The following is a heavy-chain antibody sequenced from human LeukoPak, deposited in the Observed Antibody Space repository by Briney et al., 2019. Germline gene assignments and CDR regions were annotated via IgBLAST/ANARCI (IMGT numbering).Heavy chain of an antibody. CDR1: GFTFSSYG. CDR2: ISYDGSNE. J-gene: IGHJ6*03. V-gene: IGHV3-30*18. D-gene: IGHD2-15*01. Sequence: GRSLRLSCAASGFTFSSYGMLWDRQAPGKGLEWVAVISYDGSNEYYADSVKGRFTISRDNSKNTLYLQMNSLRAEDTAVYYCAKDSAYCSGGSCYYNYYYMDVWGKGTTVTVSS. CDR3: AKDSAYCSGGSCYYNYYYMDV.